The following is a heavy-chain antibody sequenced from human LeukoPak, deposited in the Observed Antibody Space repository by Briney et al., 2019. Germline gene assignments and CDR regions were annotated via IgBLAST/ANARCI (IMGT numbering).Heavy chain of an antibody. V-gene: IGHV3-30*18. CDR3: AKELSSCYDY. CDR1: GFTFSSYG. CDR2: ISYDGSNK. D-gene: IGHD2-15*01. J-gene: IGHJ4*02. Sequence: GGSLRLSCAASGFTFSSYGMHWVRQAPGKGLEWVAVISYDGSNKYYAESVKGRFTISRDNSKNTLYLQMNSLRAEDTAVYYCAKELSSCYDYWGQGTLVTVSS.